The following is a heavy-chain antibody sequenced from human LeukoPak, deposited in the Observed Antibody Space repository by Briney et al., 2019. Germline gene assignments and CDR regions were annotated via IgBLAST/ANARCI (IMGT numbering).Heavy chain of an antibody. J-gene: IGHJ4*02. CDR2: IYYSGST. D-gene: IGHD3-10*01. CDR3: AREKSGSYYENFDY. V-gene: IGHV4-30-4*08. CDR1: GGSISSYY. Sequence: PSETLSLTCTVSGGSISSYYWSWIRQPPGKGLEWTGYIYYSGSTYYNPSLKSRVIISVDTSKNQFSLKLSSVTAADTAVYYCAREKSGSYYENFDYWGQGTLVTVSS.